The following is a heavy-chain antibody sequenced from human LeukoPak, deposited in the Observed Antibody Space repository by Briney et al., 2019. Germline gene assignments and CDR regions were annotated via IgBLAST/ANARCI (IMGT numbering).Heavy chain of an antibody. CDR2: INPNSGGT. CDR1: GYTFTGYY. CDR3: ARDMTTVTTSFEAFDI. V-gene: IGHV1-2*02. D-gene: IGHD4-17*01. J-gene: IGHJ3*02. Sequence: ASVKVSSKASGYTFTGYYMHWVRQAPGQGLEWMGWINPNSGGTNYAQKFQGRVTMTRDTSTSTVYMELSSLRSEDTAVYYCARDMTTVTTSFEAFDIWGQGTMVTVSS.